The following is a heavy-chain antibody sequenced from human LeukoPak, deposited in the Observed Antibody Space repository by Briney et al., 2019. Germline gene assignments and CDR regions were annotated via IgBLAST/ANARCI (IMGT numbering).Heavy chain of an antibody. CDR1: GFTFNNYW. CDR2: INQAGSEK. Sequence: GGSLRLSCAASGFTFNNYWMNWVRQAPGRGLEWVANINQAGSEKNYVDSVKGRFTISRDNAKKSLYLQMSSLRVEDTAVYYCARASGHYGMDVWGKGTTVTVSS. D-gene: IGHD6-25*01. CDR3: ARASGHYGMDV. V-gene: IGHV3-7*01. J-gene: IGHJ6*04.